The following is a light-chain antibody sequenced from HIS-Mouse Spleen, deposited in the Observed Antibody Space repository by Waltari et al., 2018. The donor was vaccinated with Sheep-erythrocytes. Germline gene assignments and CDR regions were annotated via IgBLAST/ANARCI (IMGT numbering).Light chain of an antibody. CDR3: CSYAGSSTPWV. V-gene: IGLV2-23*01. Sequence: QSALTPPASVSGSPGQSITISCTGTSSDVGNYNLFPWYQQHPAKAPKLMIYEGSKRPSGVSNRFSGSKSGNTASLTISGLQAEDEADYYCCSYAGSSTPWVFGGGTKLTVL. CDR2: EGS. J-gene: IGLJ3*02. CDR1: SSDVGNYNL.